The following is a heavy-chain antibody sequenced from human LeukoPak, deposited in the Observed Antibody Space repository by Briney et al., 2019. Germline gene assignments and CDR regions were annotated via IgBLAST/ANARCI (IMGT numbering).Heavy chain of an antibody. CDR2: IYYSGST. CDR3: ARGPYSYDSSGAFDI. D-gene: IGHD3-22*01. Sequence: SETLSLTCTVSGGSISSYYWSWIRQPPGKGREWMGYIYYSGSTYYNPSLRSRVTISVDTSKNQFSLKLSSVTAADTAVYFCARGPYSYDSSGAFDIWGQGTMVTVSS. J-gene: IGHJ3*02. V-gene: IGHV4-59*01. CDR1: GGSISSYY.